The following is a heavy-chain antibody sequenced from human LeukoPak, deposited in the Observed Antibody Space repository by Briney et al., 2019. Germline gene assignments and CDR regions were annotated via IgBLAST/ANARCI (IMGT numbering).Heavy chain of an antibody. D-gene: IGHD2-2*01. V-gene: IGHV4-59*01. CDR3: ARQVGVVPAAGYFQH. Sequence: SETLSLTCTVSGGSISSYYWSWIRQPPGKGLEWIGYIYYSGSTNYNPSLKSRVTVSVDTSKNQFSLKLSSVTAADTAVYYCARQVGVVPAAGYFQHWGQGTLVTVSS. CDR2: IYYSGST. CDR1: GGSISSYY. J-gene: IGHJ1*01.